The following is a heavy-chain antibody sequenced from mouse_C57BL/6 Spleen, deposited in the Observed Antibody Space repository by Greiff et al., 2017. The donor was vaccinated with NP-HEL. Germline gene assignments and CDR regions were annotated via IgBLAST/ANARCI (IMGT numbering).Heavy chain of an antibody. D-gene: IGHD2-5*01. V-gene: IGHV1-18*01. CDR1: GYTFTDYN. CDR2: INPNNGGT. CDR3: VYSNGAKDY. Sequence: EVKLQESGPELVKPGASVKIPCKASGYTFTDYNMDWVKQSHGKSLEWIGDINPNNGGTIYNQKFKGKATLTVDKSSSTAYMELRSLTSEDTAVYYCVYSNGAKDYWGKGTSVTVSS. J-gene: IGHJ4*01.